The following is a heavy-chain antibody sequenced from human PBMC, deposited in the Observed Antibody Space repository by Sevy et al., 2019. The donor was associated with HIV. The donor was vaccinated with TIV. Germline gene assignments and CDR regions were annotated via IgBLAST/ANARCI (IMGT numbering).Heavy chain of an antibody. CDR2: INGDGSGT. Sequence: GGSLRLSCAASGFTLRSYWMHWVRQAPGKGLVWVSRINGDGSGTSYANSVKGRFTISRDNAESTVYLQMNSLRAEDTAVYYCARGPSVTTAGQLDYWDQGTLVTVSS. V-gene: IGHV3-74*01. D-gene: IGHD4-17*01. CDR3: ARGPSVTTAGQLDY. CDR1: GFTLRSYW. J-gene: IGHJ4*02.